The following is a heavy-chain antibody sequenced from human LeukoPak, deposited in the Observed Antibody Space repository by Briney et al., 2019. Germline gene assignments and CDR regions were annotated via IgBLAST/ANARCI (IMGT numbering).Heavy chain of an antibody. Sequence: GGSLRLSCAASGFSLNTYAMSWVRQAPGKGLEWVSYISSSGSTIYYADSVKGRFTISRDNAKNSLYLQMNSLRAEDTAVYYCAREVGVVVTYYFDYWGQGTLVTVSS. CDR1: GFSLNTYA. D-gene: IGHD3-22*01. CDR2: ISSSGSTI. V-gene: IGHV3-11*01. CDR3: AREVGVVVTYYFDY. J-gene: IGHJ4*02.